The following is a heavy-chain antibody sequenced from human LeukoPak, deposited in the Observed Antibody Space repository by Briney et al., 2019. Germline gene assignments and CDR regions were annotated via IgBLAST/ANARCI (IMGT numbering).Heavy chain of an antibody. D-gene: IGHD6-13*01. V-gene: IGHV3-7*01. J-gene: IGHJ3*02. CDR1: GFTFSSYW. CDR2: IKQDGSEK. CDR3: AREPDSSSWYSAFDI. Sequence: GGSLRLSCAASGFTFSSYWMSWVRQAPGKGLEWVANIKQDGSEKYYVDSVKGRFTISRDNAKNSLYLQMNSLRAEDTAVYYCAREPDSSSWYSAFDIWGQGTMVTVSS.